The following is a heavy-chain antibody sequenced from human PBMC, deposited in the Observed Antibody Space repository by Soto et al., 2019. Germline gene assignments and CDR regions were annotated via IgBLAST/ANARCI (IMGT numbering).Heavy chain of an antibody. CDR3: TTDVPSPMHNIVVVPAA. J-gene: IGHJ5*02. D-gene: IGHD2-2*01. Sequence: EVQLVESGGGLVKPGGSLRLSCAASGFTFSNAWMSWVRQAPGKGLEWGGRIKSKTDGGTTDYAAPVKGRFTISRVDSKHTLYLEMNSLKTEDTGVYYCTTDVPSPMHNIVVVPAAWGQGTLVTVSS. V-gene: IGHV3-15*01. CDR2: IKSKTDGGTT. CDR1: GFTFSNAW.